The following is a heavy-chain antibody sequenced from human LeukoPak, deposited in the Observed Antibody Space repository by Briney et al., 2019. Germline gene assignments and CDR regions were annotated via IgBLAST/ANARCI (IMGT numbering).Heavy chain of an antibody. J-gene: IGHJ4*02. Sequence: GGSLRLSCAASGFTFSSYEMNWVRQAPGKGLEWVSYISSSGSGGSTYYADSVKGRFTISRDNSKNTLYLQMNSLRAEDTAVYYCAKGGSYVDYWGQGTLVTVSS. CDR2: ISSSGSGGST. CDR3: AKGGSYVDY. D-gene: IGHD1-26*01. V-gene: IGHV3-23*01. CDR1: GFTFSSYE.